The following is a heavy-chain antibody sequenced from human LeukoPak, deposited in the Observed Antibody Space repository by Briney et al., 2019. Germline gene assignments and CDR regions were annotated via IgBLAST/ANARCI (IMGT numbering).Heavy chain of an antibody. CDR2: VSINGSHT. J-gene: IGHJ4*02. CDR3: VKDSGVGGRWYYFDY. CDR1: EFTISTYA. V-gene: IGHV3-64D*06. D-gene: IGHD2-15*01. Sequence: GGSLRLSCPASEFTISTYAMHWVRQAPGKGLEHISAVSINGSHTYYADSVKGRFTISRDNPKNTLYFQLSSLRPDDTAVYYCVKDSGVGGRWYYFDYWGRGTLVTVS.